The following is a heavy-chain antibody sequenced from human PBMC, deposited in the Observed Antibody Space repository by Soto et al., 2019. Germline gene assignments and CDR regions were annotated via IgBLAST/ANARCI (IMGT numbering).Heavy chain of an antibody. CDR2: INHSGST. CDR1: GGSFSGYY. D-gene: IGHD4-17*01. V-gene: IGHV4-34*01. Sequence: SETLSLTCAVYGGSFSGYYWSWIRQPPGKGLEWIGEINHSGSTNYNPSLKSRVTISVDTSRNQFSLKLSSVTAADTAVYFCVRVPHHGGLYFFAYSGLVSPVFVSS. CDR3: VRVPHHGGLYFFAY. J-gene: IGHJ4*02.